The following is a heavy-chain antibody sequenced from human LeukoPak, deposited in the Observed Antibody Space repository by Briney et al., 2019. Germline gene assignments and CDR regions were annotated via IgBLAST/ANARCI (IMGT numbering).Heavy chain of an antibody. J-gene: IGHJ4*02. CDR1: GFTFRTYA. Sequence: GGSLRLSCAASGFTFRTYAMNWVRQAPGKGLEWVAVISDDGSNKYYAESVKGQFTISRDNSKNTLYLQMNSLRAEDTAVYYCARAFSTTTFDYWGQGTLVTVSS. CDR2: ISDDGSNK. D-gene: IGHD3/OR15-3a*01. V-gene: IGHV3-30*04. CDR3: ARAFSTTTFDY.